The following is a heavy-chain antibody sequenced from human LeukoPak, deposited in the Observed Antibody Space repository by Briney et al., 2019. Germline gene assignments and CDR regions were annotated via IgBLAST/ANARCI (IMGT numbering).Heavy chain of an antibody. CDR2: IIPIFGTA. Sequence: SVKVSCKASRGTFSSYAISWVRQAPGQGLEWMGGIIPIFGTANYAQKFQGRVTITADESTSTAYMELSSLRSEDTAVYYCARDKLQQQLVLDYWGQGTLVTVSS. J-gene: IGHJ4*02. D-gene: IGHD6-13*01. CDR1: RGTFSSYA. V-gene: IGHV1-69*01. CDR3: ARDKLQQQLVLDY.